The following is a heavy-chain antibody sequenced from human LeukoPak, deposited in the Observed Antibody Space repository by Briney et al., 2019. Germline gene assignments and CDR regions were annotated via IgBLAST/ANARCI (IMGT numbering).Heavy chain of an antibody. CDR3: ARVPEQQLVLYYYYYGMDV. D-gene: IGHD6-13*01. CDR1: GFTFSSYG. CDR2: IWYDGSNK. Sequence: PGGSLRLSCAASGFTFSSYGMHWVRQAPGKGLEWVAVIWYDGSNKYYADSVKGRFTISRDNSKNTLYLQMNSLRAEDTAVYYCARVPEQQLVLYYYYYGMDVWGQGTTVTVSS. V-gene: IGHV3-33*01. J-gene: IGHJ6*02.